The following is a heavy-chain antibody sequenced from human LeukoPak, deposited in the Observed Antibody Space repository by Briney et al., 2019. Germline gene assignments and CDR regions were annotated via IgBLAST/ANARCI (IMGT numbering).Heavy chain of an antibody. V-gene: IGHV4-38-2*02. Sequence: SETLSFTCTVSGYSISSGYYWGWIRQPPGKGLEWIGSIYHSGSTYYNPSLKSRVTISVDTSKNQFSLKLSSVTAADTAVYYCARLVRAEYFDYWGQGTLVTVSS. CDR1: GYSISSGYY. J-gene: IGHJ4*02. CDR3: ARLVRAEYFDY. D-gene: IGHD2-8*02. CDR2: IYHSGST.